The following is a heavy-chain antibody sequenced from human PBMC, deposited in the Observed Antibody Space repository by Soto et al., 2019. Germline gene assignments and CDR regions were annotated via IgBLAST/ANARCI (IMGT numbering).Heavy chain of an antibody. CDR2: FDPENGET. J-gene: IGHJ4*02. CDR3: ATIVAVGNYFDY. V-gene: IGHV1-24*01. CDR1: GYTLTKLS. D-gene: IGHD2-21*01. Sequence: QVQLEQSGAEVKKPGASVKVSCKVSGYTLTKLSIHWVRQAPGKGLEWMGGFDPENGETIYAQKFQGRVTMTEDTSTDTAYMELSTLRSEDTAVYYCATIVAVGNYFDYWGQGTLVTVSS.